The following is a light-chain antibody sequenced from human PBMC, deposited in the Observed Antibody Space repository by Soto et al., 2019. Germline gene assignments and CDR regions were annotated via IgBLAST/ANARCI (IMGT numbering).Light chain of an antibody. CDR1: SYNVGENL. V-gene: IGLV1-47*01. Sequence: QAVLTQPPSASGTPGQRVTISCSGGSYNVGENLVYWYQQRPGTAPKLIIFKNNQRPSGVPDRFSGSNSGSSASLAISGLRSEDEADYFCAAWDDSLSAWVFGGGTKLTVL. J-gene: IGLJ3*02. CDR3: AAWDDSLSAWV. CDR2: KNN.